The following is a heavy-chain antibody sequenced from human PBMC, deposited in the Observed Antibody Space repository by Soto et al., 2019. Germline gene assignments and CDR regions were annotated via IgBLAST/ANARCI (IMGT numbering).Heavy chain of an antibody. D-gene: IGHD4-17*01. CDR1: GGSVSSGSYY. CDR3: ARDDGDYVDAFDI. V-gene: IGHV4-61*01. CDR2: IYYSGST. Sequence: QVQLQESGPGLVKPSETLSLTCTVSGGSVSSGSYYWSWIRQPPGKGLEWIGYIYYSGSTNYNPSLKSRVTISVDTSKNQFSLKLSSVTAADTAVYYCARDDGDYVDAFDIWGQGTIVTVSS. J-gene: IGHJ3*02.